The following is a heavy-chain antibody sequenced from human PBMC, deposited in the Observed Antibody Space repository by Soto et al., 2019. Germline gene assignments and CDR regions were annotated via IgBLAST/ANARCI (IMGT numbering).Heavy chain of an antibody. Sequence: GGSLRLSCAASGFTFSSYDMHWVRQAPGKGLEWVAVISYDGSNKYYADSVKGRFTISRDNSKNTLYLQMNSLRAEDTAVYYCAGDFLGISAFDYWGQGTLVTVSS. CDR2: ISYDGSNK. V-gene: IGHV3-30*04. CDR3: AGDFLGISAFDY. D-gene: IGHD7-27*01. J-gene: IGHJ4*02. CDR1: GFTFSSYD.